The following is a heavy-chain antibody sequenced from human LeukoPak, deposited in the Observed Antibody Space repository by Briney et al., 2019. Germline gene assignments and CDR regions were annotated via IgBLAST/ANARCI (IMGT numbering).Heavy chain of an antibody. V-gene: IGHV1-8*01. D-gene: IGHD2-2*01. CDR1: GYTFTSYD. CDR3: ARGKPAASYYYYGMDV. J-gene: IGHJ6*02. Sequence: SVKVSCKAFGYTFTSYDINWVRQAAGQGLEWMGWMNPNSGNTGYAQKFQGRVTMTRNTSISTAYMELSSLRSEDTAVYYCARGKPAASYYYYGMDVWGQGTTVTVSS. CDR2: MNPNSGNT.